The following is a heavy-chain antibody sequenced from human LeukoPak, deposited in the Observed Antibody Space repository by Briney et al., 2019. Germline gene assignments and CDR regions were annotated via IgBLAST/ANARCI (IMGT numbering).Heavy chain of an antibody. CDR2: ISSSSSYI. CDR1: GFTFSSYS. CDR3: AKGARKGDDYGGFFDY. Sequence: GGSLRLSCAASGFTFSSYSMNWVRQAPGKGLEWVSSISSSSSYIYYADSVKGRFTISRDNAKNSLYLQMNSLRAEDTAVYYCAKGARKGDDYGGFFDYWGQGTLVTVSS. V-gene: IGHV3-21*01. D-gene: IGHD4-23*01. J-gene: IGHJ4*02.